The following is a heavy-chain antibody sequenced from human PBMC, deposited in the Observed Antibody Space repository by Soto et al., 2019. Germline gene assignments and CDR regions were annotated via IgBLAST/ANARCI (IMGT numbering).Heavy chain of an antibody. Sequence: GGSLRLSCAASGFTFSSYAMSWVRQAPGKGLEWVSAISGSGGSTHYADSVKGRFTISRDNAKNSLFLQLNSLRAEDTVLYYCVRSGDYRSGSYWYFFDYWGQGALVTRLL. J-gene: IGHJ4*02. CDR2: ISGSGGST. V-gene: IGHV3-23*01. D-gene: IGHD3-10*01. CDR1: GFTFSSYA. CDR3: VRSGDYRSGSYWYFFDY.